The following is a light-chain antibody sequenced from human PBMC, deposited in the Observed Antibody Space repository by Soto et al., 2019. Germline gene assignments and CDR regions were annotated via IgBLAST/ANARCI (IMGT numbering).Light chain of an antibody. CDR2: DVS. Sequence: QSALTQPASVSGSPGQSITISCTGTSSDVGAYNYVSWYQQHPRKAPKLMIYDVSNRPSGVSNRFSGSKSGNTASLTISGLQAEDEADYHCSSFTTSSTVLFGGGTKLTVL. V-gene: IGLV2-14*03. CDR3: SSFTTSSTVL. J-gene: IGLJ2*01. CDR1: SSDVGAYNY.